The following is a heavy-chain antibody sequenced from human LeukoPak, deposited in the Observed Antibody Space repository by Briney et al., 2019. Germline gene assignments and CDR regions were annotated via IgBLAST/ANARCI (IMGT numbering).Heavy chain of an antibody. CDR1: GGSISSGGYS. Sequence: PSETLSLTCAVSGGSISSGGYSWSWIRQPPGKGLEWIGYIYHSGSTYYNPSLKSRVTISVDRSKNQFSPKLSSVTAADTAVYYCARASYGHRIDYWGQGTLVTVSS. V-gene: IGHV4-30-2*01. CDR2: IYHSGST. CDR3: ARASYGHRIDY. D-gene: IGHD5-18*01. J-gene: IGHJ4*02.